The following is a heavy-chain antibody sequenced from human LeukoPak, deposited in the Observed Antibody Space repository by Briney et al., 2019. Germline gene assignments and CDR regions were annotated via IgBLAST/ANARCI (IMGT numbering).Heavy chain of an antibody. CDR1: GYSFTTYD. D-gene: IGHD6-19*01. CDR3: ARHQAHAVAGMGY. Sequence: WASVKVSCKASGYSFTTYDINWVRQAPGQGLEWMGWISFYSGKEKYAEKFQGRVTMITDTSTNTAYMELRTLRSDDTAVYYCARHQAHAVAGMGYWGQGTLVIVSS. J-gene: IGHJ4*02. CDR2: ISFYSGKE. V-gene: IGHV1-18*01.